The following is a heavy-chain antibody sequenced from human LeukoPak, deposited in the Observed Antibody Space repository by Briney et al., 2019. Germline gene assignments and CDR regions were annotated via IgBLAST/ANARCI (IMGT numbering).Heavy chain of an antibody. J-gene: IGHJ4*02. V-gene: IGHV3-23*01. D-gene: IGHD3-3*01. CDR3: AVSGVSTIAFDY. Sequence: PGGSLRLSCAASGFTFTSYAMSWVRQAPGKGLEWVSTISDSGGNTYYADSVKGRFTISRDNSKNSLYLQMNSLRAEDTAVYYCAVSGVSTIAFDYWGQGTLVTVSS. CDR1: GFTFTSYA. CDR2: ISDSGGNT.